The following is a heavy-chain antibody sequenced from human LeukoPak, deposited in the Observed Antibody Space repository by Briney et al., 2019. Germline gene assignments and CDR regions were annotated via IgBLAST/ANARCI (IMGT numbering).Heavy chain of an antibody. CDR2: IWYDGSNK. CDR1: GFTFSSYG. V-gene: IGHV3-33*01. J-gene: IGHJ4*02. D-gene: IGHD5-18*01. CDR3: ARDYGAMEPDY. Sequence: PGRSLRLSCAASGFTFSSYGMHWVRQAPGKGLEWVAVIWYDGSNKYYADSVKGRFTISRDNSKNTLYLQMNSLRAEDTAVYYCARDYGAMEPDYWGQGTLVTVSS.